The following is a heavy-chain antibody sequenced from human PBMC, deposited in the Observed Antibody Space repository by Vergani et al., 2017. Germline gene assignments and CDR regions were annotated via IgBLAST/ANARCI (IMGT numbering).Heavy chain of an antibody. CDR1: GGSLSGYY. D-gene: IGHD1-14*01. CDR2: FEASGYF. V-gene: IGHV4-59*01. J-gene: IGHJ4*02. Sequence: QVQLQESGPGLVRPSETLSLTCTVSGGSLSGYYWNWIRQTPGEGLEWIGYFEASGYFNYNPSLKTRVTMSSDTSNNQFSLMLSFVTVADTAVYYCARSSVSRNPSDDFDNWGQGTLVTVSS. CDR3: ARSSVSRNPSDDFDN.